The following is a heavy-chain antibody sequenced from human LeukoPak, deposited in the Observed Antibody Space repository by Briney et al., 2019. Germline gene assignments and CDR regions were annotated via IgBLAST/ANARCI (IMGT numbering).Heavy chain of an antibody. J-gene: IGHJ4*02. CDR3: ARDGLLVAYDS. V-gene: IGHV3-7*01. D-gene: IGHD3-16*01. Sequence: GGSLRLSCAASGFPFKDYMSWDRQAPGKGLEGVAKINQDGSQKYYVDSVKGRFTISRDNAKNSLYLQMDSLRVEDTAVYHCARDGLLVAYDSWGQGTLVTVSS. CDR1: GFPFKDY. CDR2: INQDGSQK.